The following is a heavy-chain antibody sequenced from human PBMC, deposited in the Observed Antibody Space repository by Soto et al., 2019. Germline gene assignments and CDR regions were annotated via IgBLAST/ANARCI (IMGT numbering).Heavy chain of an antibody. CDR2: IIPIFCPA. D-gene: IGHD3-22*01. V-gene: IGHV1-69*01. Sequence: QVQLVQSGAAVKKPGSSVKVSCKASGGTFSSSAISGVRQAPGQGLEWMGGIIPIFCPANYAQKFQGRVTITADESTSTAYMELSRLRAEEPAVYYCSRIGYYYDSSGYYIRPENYYYYGMDVCGQGPTVTVSS. CDR1: GGTFSSSA. J-gene: IGHJ6*02. CDR3: SRIGYYYDSSGYYIRPENYYYYGMDV.